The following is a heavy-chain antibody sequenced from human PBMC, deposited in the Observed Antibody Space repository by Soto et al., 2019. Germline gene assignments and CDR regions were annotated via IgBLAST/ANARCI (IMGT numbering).Heavy chain of an antibody. J-gene: IGHJ4*02. V-gene: IGHV3-66*01. Sequence: EEQLVESGGDLVQPGGSLRLSCAASGFTVSNNYMSWVRQAPGKGLEWVSLIYSGGSTYYADSVKGRFTISRDSSKNTLYRQMNSLRAEDTAMYYCAAYSQKGYWGQGTLVTVSS. D-gene: IGHD3-16*01. CDR3: AAYSQKGY. CDR1: GFTVSNNY. CDR2: IYSGGST.